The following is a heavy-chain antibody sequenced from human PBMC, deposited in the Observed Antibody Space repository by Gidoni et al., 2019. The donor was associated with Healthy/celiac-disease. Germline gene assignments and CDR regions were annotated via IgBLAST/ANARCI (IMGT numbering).Heavy chain of an antibody. CDR1: GFTFSSYS. V-gene: IGHV3-48*02. J-gene: IGHJ4*02. CDR2: ISSSSSTI. D-gene: IGHD3-16*02. Sequence: EVQLVESGGGLVQPGGSLRLSCAASGFTFSSYSMNWVRQAPGKGLEWVSYISSSSSTIYYADSVKGRFTISRDNAKNSLYLQMNSLRDEDTAVYYCARDPQIGGLRLGELSLAGDYFDYWGQGTLVTVSS. CDR3: ARDPQIGGLRLGELSLAGDYFDY.